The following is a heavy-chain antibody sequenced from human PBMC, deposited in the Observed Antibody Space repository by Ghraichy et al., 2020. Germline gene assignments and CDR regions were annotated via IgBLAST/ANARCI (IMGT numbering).Heavy chain of an antibody. D-gene: IGHD3-3*01. J-gene: IGHJ4*02. Sequence: GGSLRLSCAASGFTFSSYAMSWVRQAPGKGLEWVSAISGSGGSTYYADSVKGRFTISRDNSKNTLYLQMNSLRAEDTAVYYCANTPVHNPYYDFWSGFFDYWGQGTLVTVSS. V-gene: IGHV3-23*01. CDR3: ANTPVHNPYYDFWSGFFDY. CDR2: ISGSGGST. CDR1: GFTFSSYA.